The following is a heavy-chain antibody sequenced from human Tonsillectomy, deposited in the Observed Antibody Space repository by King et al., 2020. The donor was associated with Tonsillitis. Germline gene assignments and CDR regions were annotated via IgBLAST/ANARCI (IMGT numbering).Heavy chain of an antibody. J-gene: IGHJ6*03. CDR3: TKGSSSYYYFYMDV. CDR1: GFTFDDYA. Sequence: VQLVQSGGGLVPPGRSLRLSCAASGFTFDDYAMHWVRHAPGKGLEWVSGISWDSGSIGYADSVKGRFTISRDNAQNSLYLQMNSLRTEDTALYYCTKGSSSYYYFYMDVWGKGATVTVSS. V-gene: IGHV3-9*01. D-gene: IGHD6-6*01. CDR2: ISWDSGSI.